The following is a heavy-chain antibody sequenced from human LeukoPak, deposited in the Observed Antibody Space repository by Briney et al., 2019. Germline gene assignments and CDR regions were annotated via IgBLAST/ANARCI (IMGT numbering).Heavy chain of an antibody. V-gene: IGHV3-21*01. CDR2: ISSSSSYI. J-gene: IGHJ3*02. Sequence: GGSLRLSCAASGFTFSSYSMNWVRQAPGKGLEWVSSISSSSSYIYYADSVKGRFTISRDNAKNSLYLQMNSLRAEDTAVYYCARPTPHYSGGSCYISAAFDIWGQGTMVTVSS. D-gene: IGHD2-15*01. CDR3: ARPTPHYSGGSCYISAAFDI. CDR1: GFTFSSYS.